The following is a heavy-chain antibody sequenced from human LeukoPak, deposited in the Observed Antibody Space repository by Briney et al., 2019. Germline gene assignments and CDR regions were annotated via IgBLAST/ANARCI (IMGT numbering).Heavy chain of an antibody. J-gene: IGHJ4*02. Sequence: SVKVSYKASGGTFSSYAISWVRQAPGQGLEWMGRIIPIFGTANYAQKFQGRVTITADKSTSTAYMELSSLRSEDTAVYYCATLRGRYYYDSSGYYWNLYDYWGQGTLVTVSS. V-gene: IGHV1-69*06. CDR3: ATLRGRYYYDSSGYYWNLYDY. CDR2: IIPIFGTA. D-gene: IGHD3-22*01. CDR1: GGTFSSYA.